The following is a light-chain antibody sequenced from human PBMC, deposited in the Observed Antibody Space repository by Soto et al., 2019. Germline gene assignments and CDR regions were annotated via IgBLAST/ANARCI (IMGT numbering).Light chain of an antibody. CDR1: SVDIGDHDF. J-gene: IGLJ2*01. CDR3: SSYISSNTQEVL. V-gene: IGLV2-14*01. CDR2: DVS. Sequence: QSALTQPPSVSGSPGQSITISCTGTSVDIGDHDFVSWYQQHPGKAPRLIIYDVSNRPSGGSNRFSASKSGRTASLTISGLQAEDEADYYCSSYISSNTQEVLFGGGTKVTVL.